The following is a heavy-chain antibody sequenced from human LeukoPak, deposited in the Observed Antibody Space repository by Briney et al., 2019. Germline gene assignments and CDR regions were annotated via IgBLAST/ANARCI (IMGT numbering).Heavy chain of an antibody. CDR2: ISGSGGST. CDR1: GFTFSSYG. D-gene: IGHD2-2*03. CDR3: ANGYCSSTSCSTPYYFDY. Sequence: GGSLRLSCAASGFTFSSYGMHWVRQAPGKGLEWVSAISGSGGSTYYADSVKGRFTISRDNSKNTLYLQMNSLRAEDTAVYYCANGYCSSTSCSTPYYFDYWGQGTLVTVSS. V-gene: IGHV3-23*01. J-gene: IGHJ4*02.